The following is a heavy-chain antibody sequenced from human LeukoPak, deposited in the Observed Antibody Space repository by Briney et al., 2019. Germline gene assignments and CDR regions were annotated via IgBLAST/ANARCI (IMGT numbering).Heavy chain of an antibody. Sequence: GGSLRLSCAASGFTFSSFGMHWVRQAPGKGLEWVAVTWYDGRNTNYADSVKGRFTISRDNSKNTLDLQMNSLRADDTAVYYCARDPYYYESSGSYYVGYLDCWGQGTLVTVSS. J-gene: IGHJ4*02. CDR3: ARDPYYYESSGSYYVGYLDC. CDR2: TWYDGRNT. D-gene: IGHD3-22*01. V-gene: IGHV3-33*01. CDR1: GFTFSSFG.